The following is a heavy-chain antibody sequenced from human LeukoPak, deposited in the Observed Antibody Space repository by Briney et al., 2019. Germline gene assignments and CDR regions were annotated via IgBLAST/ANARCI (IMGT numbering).Heavy chain of an antibody. D-gene: IGHD2-2*01. CDR1: GGSFSGYY. CDR2: INHSGST. V-gene: IGHV4-34*01. J-gene: IGHJ5*02. Sequence: SETLSLTCAVYGGSFSGYYWSWIRQPPGKGLEWIGEINHSGSTNYNPSLKSRVTISVDTSKNQFSLKLSSVTAADTAVYHCSAILTPRYNWFDPWGQGTLVTVSS. CDR3: SAILTPRYNWFDP.